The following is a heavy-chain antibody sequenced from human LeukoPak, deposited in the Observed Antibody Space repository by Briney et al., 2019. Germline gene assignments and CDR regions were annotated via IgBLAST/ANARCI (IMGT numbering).Heavy chain of an antibody. CDR3: ARVEYSSSYYFDY. D-gene: IGHD6-6*01. V-gene: IGHV4-38-2*01. J-gene: IGHJ4*02. CDR2: IYHSGST. Sequence: SETLSLTCAVSGYSISSGYYWGWIRQPPGKGLEWIGSIYHSGSTYYNPSLKSRVTISVDTSKNQFSLKLSSVTAADTAVYYCARVEYSSSYYFDYWGQGTLVTVSS. CDR1: GYSISSGYY.